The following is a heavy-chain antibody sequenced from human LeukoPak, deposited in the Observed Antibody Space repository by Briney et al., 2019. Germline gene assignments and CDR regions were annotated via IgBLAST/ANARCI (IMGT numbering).Heavy chain of an antibody. CDR2: ISYDGSNK. V-gene: IGHV3-30-3*01. J-gene: IGHJ6*02. D-gene: IGHD4-11*01. CDR3: ASLLTVSYGMDV. CDR1: GFTFSSYA. Sequence: PGRSLRLSCAASGFTFSSYAMHWVRQAPGKGLEWVAVISYDGSNKYYADSVKGRFTISRDNSKNTLYLQMNSLRAEDTAVYYCASLLTVSYGMDVWGQGTTVTVSS.